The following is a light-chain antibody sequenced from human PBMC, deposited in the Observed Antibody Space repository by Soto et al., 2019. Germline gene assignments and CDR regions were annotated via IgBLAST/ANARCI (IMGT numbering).Light chain of an antibody. V-gene: IGLV2-18*02. CDR2: GVT. J-gene: IGLJ1*01. Sequence: QSALTQPPSVSGSPGQSVTISCTGTSSDVGSYNRVSWYQQPPGKAPKLMIYGVTYRPSGVSARFSGAKSGNTASLTISGLQAYYVSGYYCSSYPRTCTPVFGIGLKVT. CDR1: SSDVGSYNR. CDR3: SSYPRTCTPV.